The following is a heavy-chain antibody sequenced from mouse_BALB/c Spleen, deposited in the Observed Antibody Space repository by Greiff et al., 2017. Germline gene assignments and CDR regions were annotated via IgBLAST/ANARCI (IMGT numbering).Heavy chain of an antibody. V-gene: IGHV2-2*02. J-gene: IGHJ3*01. Sequence: VQLQESGPGLVQPSQSLSITCTVSGFSLTSYGVHWVRQSPGKGLEWLGVIWSGGSTYYNAAFISRLSISKDNSKSQVFFKMNSLQANDTAIYYCARNGDGNSFAYWGQGTLVTVSA. CDR1: GFSLTSYG. D-gene: IGHD2-1*01. CDR2: IWSGGST. CDR3: ARNGDGNSFAY.